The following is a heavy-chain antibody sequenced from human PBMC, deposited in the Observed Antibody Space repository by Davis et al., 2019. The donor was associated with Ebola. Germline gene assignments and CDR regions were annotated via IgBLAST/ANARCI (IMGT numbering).Heavy chain of an antibody. V-gene: IGHV3-7*03. J-gene: IGHJ4*02. CDR3: ASHEGEGNYYFDY. CDR1: GFTFSSYW. D-gene: IGHD1-7*01. Sequence: GESLKISCAASGFTFSSYWMSWVRQAPGKGLEWVANIKQDGSEKYYVDSVKGRFTISRDNAKNSLYLQMNSLRAEDTAVYYCASHEGEGNYYFDYWGQGTLVTVSS. CDR2: IKQDGSEK.